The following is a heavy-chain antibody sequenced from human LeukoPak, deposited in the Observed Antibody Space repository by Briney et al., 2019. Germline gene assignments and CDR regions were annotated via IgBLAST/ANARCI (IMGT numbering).Heavy chain of an antibody. D-gene: IGHD2-15*01. J-gene: IGHJ4*02. CDR1: GGTFSSYA. CDR3: AGDSPPYCSGGSCYSDY. V-gene: IGHV1-69*04. CDR2: IIPILGIA. Sequence: ASVKVSCKASGGTFSSYAISWVRQAPGQGLEWMGRIIPILGIANYAQKFQGRVTITADKSTSTAYMELSSLRSEDTAVYYCAGDSPPYCSGGSCYSDYWGQGTLVTVSS.